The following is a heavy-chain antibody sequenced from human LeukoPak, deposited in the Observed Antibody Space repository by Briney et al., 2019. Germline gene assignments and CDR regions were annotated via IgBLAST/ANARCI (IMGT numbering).Heavy chain of an antibody. CDR3: ARVGVLDILTGYLPDQAHLLPHY. CDR1: GFTFSSYS. V-gene: IGHV3-21*01. Sequence: GGSLRLSCAASGFTFSSYSMNWVRQAPGKGLEWVSSISSSSSYIYYADSVKGRFTISRDNAKNSLYLQMNSLRAEDTAVYYCARVGVLDILTGYLPDQAHLLPHYWGQGTLVTVSS. J-gene: IGHJ4*02. D-gene: IGHD3-9*01. CDR2: ISSSSSYI.